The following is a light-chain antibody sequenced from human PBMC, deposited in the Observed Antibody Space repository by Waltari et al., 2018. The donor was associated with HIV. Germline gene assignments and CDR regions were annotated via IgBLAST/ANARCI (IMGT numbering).Light chain of an antibody. J-gene: IGKJ4*01. Sequence: ELVLTQSPGPPSLSPGASATLSCRASQSVSSRYLAWYQQKPGQAPRLVISSASSRATGIPDRFSGSGSGTDFTLTISGLEPEDFAVYYCQQFGTFTFGGGTKVEIK. CDR2: SAS. CDR3: QQFGTFT. V-gene: IGKV3-20*01. CDR1: QSVSSRY.